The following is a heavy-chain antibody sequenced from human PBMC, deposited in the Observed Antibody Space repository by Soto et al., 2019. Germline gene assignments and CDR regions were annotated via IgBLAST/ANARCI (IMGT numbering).Heavy chain of an antibody. CDR3: ARHRWFGKLSAPFDP. J-gene: IGHJ5*02. CDR2: IYYSGST. V-gene: IGHV4-39*01. Sequence: QLQLQESGPGLVKPSETLSLTCTVSGGSISSSSYYWGWIRQPPGKGLEWIGSIYYSGSTYYNPSLKTRVTISVDTSKNPYSLKLSSVTAADTAVYYCARHRWFGKLSAPFDPWGQGTLVTVSS. CDR1: GGSISSSSYY. D-gene: IGHD3-10*01.